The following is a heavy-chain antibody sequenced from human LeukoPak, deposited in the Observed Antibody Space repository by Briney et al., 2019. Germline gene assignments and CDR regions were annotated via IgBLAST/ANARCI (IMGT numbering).Heavy chain of an antibody. CDR3: ARWNGDYKFDY. CDR2: ISGSGGGT. D-gene: IGHD4-11*01. CDR1: GFTFGNYA. V-gene: IGHV3-23*01. J-gene: IGHJ4*02. Sequence: GGSLRLSCVASGFTFGNYAMTWVRQVSGKGLEWVSGISGSGGGTYYAASVKGRFTISRDNSKDTLFLQMNSLRADDTALYYCARWNGDYKFDYWGQGTLVTVSS.